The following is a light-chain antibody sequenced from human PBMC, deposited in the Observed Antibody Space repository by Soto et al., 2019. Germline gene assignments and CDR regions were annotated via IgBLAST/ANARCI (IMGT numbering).Light chain of an antibody. CDR1: QSVNSK. Sequence: EIVMTQSPATLSVSPGERATLSCRASQSVNSKLAWYQQKPGQAPRLLIYGASTRATGIPARFSGSESGKEFTITISRLESEDFAGYFCQENKSWPPYTFGQGTKVDIK. V-gene: IGKV3-15*01. CDR2: GAS. J-gene: IGKJ2*01. CDR3: QENKSWPPYT.